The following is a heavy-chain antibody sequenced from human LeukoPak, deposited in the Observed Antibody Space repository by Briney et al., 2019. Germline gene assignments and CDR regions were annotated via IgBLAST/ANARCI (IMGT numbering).Heavy chain of an antibody. J-gene: IGHJ4*02. Sequence: GASVKVSCKASGYTFTSYYMHWVRQAPGQGLEWMGIINPSGGSTSYAQKFQGRVTMTRDMSTSTVYMELSSLRSEDTAVYYCAREDSSGWYEGELFDYWGQGTLVTVSS. D-gene: IGHD6-19*01. CDR3: AREDSSGWYEGELFDY. CDR2: INPSGGST. V-gene: IGHV1-46*01. CDR1: GYTFTSYY.